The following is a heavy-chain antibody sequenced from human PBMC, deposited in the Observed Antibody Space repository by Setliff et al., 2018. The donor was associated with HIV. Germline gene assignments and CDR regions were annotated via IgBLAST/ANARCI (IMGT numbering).Heavy chain of an antibody. D-gene: IGHD3-16*01. CDR3: ARDGPMGRFDY. CDR1: GGSISTYY. V-gene: IGHV4-59*01. Sequence: SETLSLTCTVSGGSISTYYWTWIRRPPGKGLEWIGYIYYSGGTHYNPSLKSRITISIDMSKDQFSLKLRSVTAADTAVYYCARDGPMGRFDYWGQGALVTVSS. CDR2: IYYSGGT. J-gene: IGHJ4*02.